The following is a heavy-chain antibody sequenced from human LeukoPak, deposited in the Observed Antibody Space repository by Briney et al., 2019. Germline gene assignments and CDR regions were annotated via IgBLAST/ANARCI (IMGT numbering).Heavy chain of an antibody. D-gene: IGHD2-15*01. J-gene: IGHJ4*02. V-gene: IGHV3-74*01. CDR2: INTDGRTT. CDR1: GFTFSSYW. CDR3: LGYCSGGNCYSGAH. Sequence: GGSLRLSCAASGFTFSSYWMHWVRQSPGEGLVWVSHINTDGRTTTYADSVKGRFTISRDNSKNTQFLQMNSLRGEDTAVYYCLGYCSGGNCYSGAHWGQGTLVTVYS.